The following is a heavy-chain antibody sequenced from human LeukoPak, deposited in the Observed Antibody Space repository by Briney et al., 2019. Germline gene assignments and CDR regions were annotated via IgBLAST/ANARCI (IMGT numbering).Heavy chain of an antibody. CDR2: ISGSGGST. Sequence: GGSLRLSCAVSGFTFGSYAMSWVRQTPGKGLECVAPISGSGGSTYYADSVRGRFIVSRDNSKNMLYLQMNSLRVDDTAVYYCAKSPAGSSWPSIDYWGQGTLVAVSS. J-gene: IGHJ4*02. D-gene: IGHD6-13*01. V-gene: IGHV3-23*01. CDR1: GFTFGSYA. CDR3: AKSPAGSSWPSIDY.